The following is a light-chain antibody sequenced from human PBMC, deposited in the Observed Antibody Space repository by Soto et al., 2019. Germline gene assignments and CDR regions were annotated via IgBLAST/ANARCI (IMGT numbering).Light chain of an antibody. Sequence: QSALTQPASASGSPGQSITISCTGTSSDVGGYNYVSWYQQHPGKVPKLMIYEVSNRPSGVVNRFSGSKSGNTASLTISGLQAEDEADYYCSSFTSSSTQVFGTGTKVTVL. J-gene: IGLJ1*01. V-gene: IGLV2-14*01. CDR1: SSDVGGYNY. CDR2: EVS. CDR3: SSFTSSSTQV.